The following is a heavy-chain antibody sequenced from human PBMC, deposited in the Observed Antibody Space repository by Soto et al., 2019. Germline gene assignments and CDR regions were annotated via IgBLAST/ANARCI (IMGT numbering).Heavy chain of an antibody. J-gene: IGHJ4*02. CDR1: GFTFSSYA. Sequence: QVQLVESGGGVVQSGRSLRLSCAASGFTFSSYAMHWVRQAPGKGLEWVAVISYDGSNKYYADSVKGRFTISRDNSKNTLYLQMNSLRAEDTAVYYCARVSDTASDDYWGQGTLVTVSS. CDR3: ARVSDTASDDY. V-gene: IGHV3-30-3*01. CDR2: ISYDGSNK. D-gene: IGHD5-18*01.